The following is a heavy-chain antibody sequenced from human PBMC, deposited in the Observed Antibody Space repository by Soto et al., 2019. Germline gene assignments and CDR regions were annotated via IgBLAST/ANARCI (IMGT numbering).Heavy chain of an antibody. V-gene: IGHV3-30*18. D-gene: IGHD1-26*01. CDR3: AKVTFSGDYYYSYGMDV. J-gene: IGHJ6*02. CDR1: GFTFSAYG. Sequence: QEKLVESGGGVVQPGRSLRLSCAASGFTFSAYGMHWVRQAPGKGLEWVTVISYDGSSKYYADSVKGRFIVSRDNSKKTLYPQMNSLRSEDTAVYYCAKVTFSGDYYYSYGMDVWGQGTTVSVSS. CDR2: ISYDGSSK.